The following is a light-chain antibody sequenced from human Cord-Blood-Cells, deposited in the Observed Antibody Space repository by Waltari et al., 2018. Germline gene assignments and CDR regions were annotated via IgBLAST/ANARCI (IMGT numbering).Light chain of an antibody. J-gene: IGKJ2*03. V-gene: IGKV3-20*01. Sequence: EIVLTQYPGTLSLSPGERATLSCRASQSVSSSYLAWYQQKPGQAPRLLIYGASSRATGIPDRFSGSGSGTDFTLTISRLEPEDFVVYYCQQYGSSPYSFGQGTKLEIK. CDR1: QSVSSSY. CDR3: QQYGSSPYS. CDR2: GAS.